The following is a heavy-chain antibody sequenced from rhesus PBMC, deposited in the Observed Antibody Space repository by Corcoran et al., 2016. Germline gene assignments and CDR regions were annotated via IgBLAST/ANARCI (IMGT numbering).Heavy chain of an antibody. CDR3: ARDRCTGSGCYGTFDY. J-gene: IGHJ4*01. CDR1: GGSISSSY. D-gene: IGHD2-21*01. V-gene: IGHV4-169*02. CDR2: IYVSGSST. Sequence: QLQLQESGPGLVKPSETLSVTCAVSGGSISSSYWSWIRQAPGKGLEWIGYIYVSGSSTNYNPSLKNRVTLSVDTSKNQLSLKLSSVTTADTAVYYCARDRCTGSGCYGTFDYWGQGVLVTVSS.